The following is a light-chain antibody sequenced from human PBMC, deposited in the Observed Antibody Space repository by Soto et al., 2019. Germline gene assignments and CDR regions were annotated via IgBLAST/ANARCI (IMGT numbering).Light chain of an antibody. Sequence: DIHMTQSPSSLSASIGDRVTITCQTSQDISNYLNWYQHKPGKAPKLLIYDASNLETEVPSRCSGSGSVTDFTFTISSLEPEDLATYYCQEYDNLPGTFGPGTKVDIK. V-gene: IGKV1-33*01. CDR2: DAS. J-gene: IGKJ3*01. CDR1: QDISNY. CDR3: QEYDNLPGT.